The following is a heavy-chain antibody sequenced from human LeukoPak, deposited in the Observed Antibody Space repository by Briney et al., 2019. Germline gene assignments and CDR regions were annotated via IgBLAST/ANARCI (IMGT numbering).Heavy chain of an antibody. Sequence: PGGSLRLSCAASGFTFSSYGMHWVRQAPGKGLEWVAVIWYDGSNKYYADSVKGRFTISRDNSKNTLYLQMNSLRAEDTAVYYCARGPTYAYYYDSSGYYFVYWGQGTLVTVSS. D-gene: IGHD3-22*01. V-gene: IGHV3-33*01. CDR2: IWYDGSNK. CDR1: GFTFSSYG. CDR3: ARGPTYAYYYDSSGYYFVY. J-gene: IGHJ4*02.